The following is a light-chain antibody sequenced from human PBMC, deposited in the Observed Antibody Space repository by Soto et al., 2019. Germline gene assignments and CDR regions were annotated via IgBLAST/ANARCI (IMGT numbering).Light chain of an antibody. J-gene: IGLJ1*01. Sequence: QSALTQPRSVSASPGQSVTISCTGTSSDVGGYNFVSWYQQHPGKATHFMIYDISKRPSVVPDRFSGSKSGNTASLTISGLQAEDEADYYCCSYAGSYTLVFGTGTKVTVL. V-gene: IGLV2-11*01. CDR3: CSYAGSYTLV. CDR1: SSDVGGYNF. CDR2: DIS.